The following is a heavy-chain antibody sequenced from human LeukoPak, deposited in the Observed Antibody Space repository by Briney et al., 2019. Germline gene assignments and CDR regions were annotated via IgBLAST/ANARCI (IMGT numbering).Heavy chain of an antibody. J-gene: IGHJ4*02. CDR2: INSDGSST. Sequence: GTSLRLSCAASGFTFSNYWMHWVRQAPGKGLVWVSRINSDGSSTSYADSVKGRFTISRDNAKNTLYLQMNSLRAEDTAVYYCARGGRVYTSSWVYYFDYWGQGALVPVSS. CDR1: GFTFSNYW. CDR3: ARGGRVYTSSWVYYFDY. D-gene: IGHD6-13*01. V-gene: IGHV3-74*01.